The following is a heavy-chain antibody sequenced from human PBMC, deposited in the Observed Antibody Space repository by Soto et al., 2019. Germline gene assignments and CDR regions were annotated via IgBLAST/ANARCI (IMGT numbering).Heavy chain of an antibody. CDR3: ASSTVTFGEYFQH. CDR1: GASISSYY. Sequence: SETLSLTCTVSGASISSYYWSWIRQPPGKGLEWIGYIYYSGSTNYNPSLKSRVTISVDTSKNQFSLKLSSVTAADTAVYYCASSTVTFGEYFQHWGQGTLVTVSS. D-gene: IGHD4-17*01. J-gene: IGHJ1*01. V-gene: IGHV4-59*01. CDR2: IYYSGST.